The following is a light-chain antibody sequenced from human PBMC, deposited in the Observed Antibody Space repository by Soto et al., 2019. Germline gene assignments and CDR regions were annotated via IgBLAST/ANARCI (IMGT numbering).Light chain of an antibody. CDR2: DVS. CDR1: TSDVGGYNY. V-gene: IGLV2-11*01. Sequence: SALTQPRSVSGSPGQSVTISCTGTTSDVGGYNYVSWYQQHPDKAPKLMIYDVSKRPSGVPDRFSGSKSGNTASLTISGLQAEDEADYYCCSYAGNYYVFGTGTKLTVL. J-gene: IGLJ1*01. CDR3: CSYAGNYYV.